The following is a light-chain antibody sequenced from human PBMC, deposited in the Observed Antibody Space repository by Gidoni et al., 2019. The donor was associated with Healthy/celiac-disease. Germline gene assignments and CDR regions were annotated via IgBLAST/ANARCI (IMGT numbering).Light chain of an antibody. Sequence: QSVLTQPPSESGTPGQRCPISCSGSSSNIGSNTANWYQQLPGTAPKLLIYSNNQRPSGVPDRFSGSKYGTSASLAISGLQSEDEADYYCAAWDDSLNGRVFGGGTKLTVL. J-gene: IGLJ3*02. CDR3: AAWDDSLNGRV. V-gene: IGLV1-44*01. CDR2: SNN. CDR1: SSNIGSNT.